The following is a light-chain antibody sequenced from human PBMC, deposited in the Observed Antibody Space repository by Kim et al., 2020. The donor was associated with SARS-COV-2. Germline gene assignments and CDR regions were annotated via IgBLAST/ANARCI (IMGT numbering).Light chain of an antibody. CDR3: LQGTHWPKT. CDR1: LNLVQRDGHTF. J-gene: IGKJ2*01. V-gene: IGKV2-30*02. CDR2: DVS. Sequence: QPASISCKSRLNLVQRDGHTFLYWIYKRPGQSPRRLIHDVSKRDSGVPDRYIGSGSGTDFTLKISGVEAEDVGIYYCLQGTHWPKTFGQGTKLEI.